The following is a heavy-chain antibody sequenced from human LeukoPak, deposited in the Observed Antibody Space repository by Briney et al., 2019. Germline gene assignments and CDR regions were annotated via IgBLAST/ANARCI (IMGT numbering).Heavy chain of an antibody. V-gene: IGHV3-21*01. CDR1: GFTFSSYS. Sequence: PGGSLRLSCAASGFTFSSYSMNWVRQAPGKGLEWVSSISGSSSYIYYADSVKGRFTISRDNAKNSLYLQMNSLRAEDTAVYYCARDRLGGGVDGDSIDYYYYGMDVWGQGTTVTVSS. D-gene: IGHD4-17*01. CDR3: ARDRLGGGVDGDSIDYYYYGMDV. J-gene: IGHJ6*02. CDR2: ISGSSSYI.